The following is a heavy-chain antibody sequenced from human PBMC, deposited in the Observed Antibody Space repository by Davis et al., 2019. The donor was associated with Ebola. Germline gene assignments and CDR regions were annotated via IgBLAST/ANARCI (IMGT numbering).Heavy chain of an antibody. CDR2: ISWNSGSI. CDR1: GFTFSSYA. D-gene: IGHD5-24*01. Sequence: GGSLRLSCAASGFTFSSYAMHWVRQAPGKGLEWVSGISWNSGSIGYADSVKGRFTISRDNAKNSLYLQMNSLRAEDTALYYCAKDGYGFPYYFDYWGQGTLVTVSS. CDR3: AKDGYGFPYYFDY. J-gene: IGHJ4*02. V-gene: IGHV3-9*01.